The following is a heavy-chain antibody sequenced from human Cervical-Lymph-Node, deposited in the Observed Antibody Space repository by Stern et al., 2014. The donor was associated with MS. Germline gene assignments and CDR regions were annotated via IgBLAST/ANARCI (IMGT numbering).Heavy chain of an antibody. V-gene: IGHV3-30*16. CDR1: GFTFTSYA. J-gene: IGHJ3*02. CDR2: ISYDGSNK. CDR3: ARRGPYDAFDI. D-gene: IGHD3-16*01. Sequence: VQLVQSGGGVEQPGASVRVSCEASGFTFTSYAMHWVRQAPGRGLEWVAVISYDGSNKYYADSVKGRFTISRDNSKNTLYLQMNSLRAEDTAVYYCARRGPYDAFDIWGQGTMVTVSS.